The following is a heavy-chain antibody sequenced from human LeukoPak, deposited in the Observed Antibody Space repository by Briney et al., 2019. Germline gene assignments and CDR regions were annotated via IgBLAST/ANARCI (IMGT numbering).Heavy chain of an antibody. J-gene: IGHJ4*02. CDR2: ISGSGDST. V-gene: IGHV3-23*01. CDR3: AKDSRVVIAGTSVY. D-gene: IGHD2-15*01. CDR1: GFTFSSFA. Sequence: GGSLRLSCAASGFTFSSFAMSWVRQAPGKGLDWVSAISGSGDSTYYADSVKGRFTISRDNSKNTLYLQMNSLRAEDTALYYCAKDSRVVIAGTSVYWGQGTLVTVSS.